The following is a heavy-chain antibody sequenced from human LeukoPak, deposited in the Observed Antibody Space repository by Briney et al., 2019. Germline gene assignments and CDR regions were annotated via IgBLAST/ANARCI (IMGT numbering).Heavy chain of an antibody. J-gene: IGHJ2*01. CDR3: ARDFYFDL. CDR2: IYYSGST. Sequence: PSETLSLTCTVSGGSISSSSYYWGWIRQPPGKGLEWIGSIYYSGSTYYNPSLKSRVTISVDTSKNQFSLKLSSVTAADTAVYYCARDFYFDLWGRGTLVTVSS. CDR1: GGSISSSSYY. V-gene: IGHV4-39*07.